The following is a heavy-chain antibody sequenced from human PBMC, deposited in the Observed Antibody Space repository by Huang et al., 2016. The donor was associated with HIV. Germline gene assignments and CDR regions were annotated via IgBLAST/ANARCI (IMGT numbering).Heavy chain of an antibody. CDR1: DGSISSSSYY. J-gene: IGHJ4*02. Sequence: QLQLQESGPGLVKPSETLSLTCTVSDGSISSSSYYWGWIRQPPGKGLEWIATFFYDGTPYYNPSLKSRVTISVDTSKTQFSLNLSSVTAADTAVYYCAAMVRGVISYFDYWGQGTLVTVSS. V-gene: IGHV4-39*01. D-gene: IGHD3-10*01. CDR2: FFYDGTP. CDR3: AAMVRGVISYFDY.